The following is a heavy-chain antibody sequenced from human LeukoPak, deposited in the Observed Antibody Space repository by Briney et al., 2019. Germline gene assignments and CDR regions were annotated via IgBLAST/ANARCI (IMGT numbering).Heavy chain of an antibody. CDR3: ARYRNEALFAFDI. J-gene: IGHJ3*02. D-gene: IGHD1-14*01. CDR1: GDSINNYY. V-gene: IGHV4-59*01. CDR2: IYYSGST. Sequence: PSETLSLTXTVSGDSINNYYWSWIRQPPGKGLEWIGYIYYSGSTNYNPSLKNRVTISVDTSKNQFSLKLNSVTAADTAVYYCARYRNEALFAFDIWGQGTMVTVSS.